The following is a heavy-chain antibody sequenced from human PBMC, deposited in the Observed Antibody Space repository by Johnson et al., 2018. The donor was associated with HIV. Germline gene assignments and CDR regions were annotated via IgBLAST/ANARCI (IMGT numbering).Heavy chain of an antibody. D-gene: IGHD6-13*01. CDR2: ISGSGGST. CDR3: ARDKGIAAAATDDAFDI. Sequence: QAPGKGLEWVSAISGSGGSTYYSDSVKGRFTISRDNSKNTLYLQMNSLRGEDTAVYYCARDKGIAAAATDDAFDIWGQGTMVTVSS. V-gene: IGHV3-23*01. J-gene: IGHJ3*02.